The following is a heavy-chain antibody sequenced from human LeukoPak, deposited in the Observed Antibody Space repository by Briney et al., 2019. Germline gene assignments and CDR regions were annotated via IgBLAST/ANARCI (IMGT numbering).Heavy chain of an antibody. CDR3: AKDRREAVTHYYFDY. CDR2: VSGVSNFI. J-gene: IGHJ4*02. CDR1: GFDFSAYT. Sequence: PGGSLRLSCAVSGFDFSAYTMAWVRQAPGRGLEWVSSVSGVSNFIYYADSVRGRFTISRDNAKNSLFLQMNSLRAEDTAVYYCAKDRREAVTHYYFDYWGRGTLVTVSS. D-gene: IGHD4-17*01. V-gene: IGHV3-21*01.